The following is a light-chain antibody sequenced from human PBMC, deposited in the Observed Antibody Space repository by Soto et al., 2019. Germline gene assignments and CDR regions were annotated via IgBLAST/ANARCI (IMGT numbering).Light chain of an antibody. V-gene: IGKV1-9*01. CDR2: AAS. CDR1: QGISSY. CDR3: HQSLSSPYS. J-gene: IGKJ2*03. Sequence: DIQLTQSPSFLSASVGDRVTITCRASQGISSYLAWYQQKPGKAPKLLIYAASTLQSGVPSRFSGSGSGTEFTLTINSLEPEDFASYYCHQSLSSPYSFGPGTKVEIK.